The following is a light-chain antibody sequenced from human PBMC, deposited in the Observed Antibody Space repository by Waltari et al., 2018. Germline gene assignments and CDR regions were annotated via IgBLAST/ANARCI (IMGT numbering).Light chain of an antibody. CDR3: QKYVSLPAT. CDR1: QSVGKS. Sequence: EIVLTQSPGTLSLSPGERATLSCRASQSVGKSLAWYQQKPGQAPRLLIYDASSRATGIPDSFSGSGFGTDFSLTISRLEPEDFAVYYCQKYVSLPATFGQGTKVEIK. CDR2: DAS. V-gene: IGKV3-20*01. J-gene: IGKJ1*01.